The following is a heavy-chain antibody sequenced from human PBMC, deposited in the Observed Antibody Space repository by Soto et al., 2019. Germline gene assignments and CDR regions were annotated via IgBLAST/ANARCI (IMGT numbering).Heavy chain of an antibody. D-gene: IGHD3-3*01. J-gene: IGHJ4*02. V-gene: IGHV4-34*01. CDR3: ARVFNGFWSGYSDY. CDR2: INHSGST. CDR1: GGSFSCYY. Sequence: SETLSLTCAVYGGSFSCYYWSWIRQPPGKGLEWIGEINHSGSTNYNPSLKSRVTISVDTSKNQFSLKLSSVTAADTAVYYCARVFNGFWSGYSDYWGQGTLVTVSS.